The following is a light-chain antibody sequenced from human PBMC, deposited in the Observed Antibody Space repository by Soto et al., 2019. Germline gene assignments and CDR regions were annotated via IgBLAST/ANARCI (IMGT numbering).Light chain of an antibody. V-gene: IGKV3-15*01. CDR3: QQHHDWPT. Sequence: EIVLTQSPGTLSVAPGQRATLSCRASESVSSKLVWYQKKPGQXPXXLIHDASTRATGIPARFSGSGSGTEFILTLSSVESEDFAIDYCQQHHDWPTFGQGTRLENK. CDR1: ESVSSK. J-gene: IGKJ5*01. CDR2: DAS.